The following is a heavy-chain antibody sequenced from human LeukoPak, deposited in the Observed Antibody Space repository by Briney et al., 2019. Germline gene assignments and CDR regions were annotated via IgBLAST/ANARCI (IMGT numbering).Heavy chain of an antibody. CDR3: ARWLSYPRRHSTLRLGSPRGFDY. Sequence: ASVKVSCKASGYTFTSYDINWVRQATGQGLEWMGWMNPNSGNTGYAQKFQGRVTITRNTSISTAYMELSSLRSEDTAVYYCARWLSYPRRHSTLRLGSPRGFDYWGQGTLVTVSS. D-gene: IGHD3-16*01. J-gene: IGHJ4*02. CDR1: GYTFTSYD. V-gene: IGHV1-8*03. CDR2: MNPNSGNT.